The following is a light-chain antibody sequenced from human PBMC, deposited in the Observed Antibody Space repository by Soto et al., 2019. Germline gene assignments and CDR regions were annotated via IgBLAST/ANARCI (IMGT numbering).Light chain of an antibody. J-gene: IGKJ1*01. Sequence: EIVMTQSPATLSVSPGQRDTLSCRASQSVSSDLAWYQQKPGQAPRLLIYGASTRATGIPARFSGSGSGTEFALTSSSLQSEHFAVCYCQQYNNWPPRTFGQGTKVEIK. CDR2: GAS. CDR3: QQYNNWPPRT. V-gene: IGKV3-15*01. CDR1: QSVSSD.